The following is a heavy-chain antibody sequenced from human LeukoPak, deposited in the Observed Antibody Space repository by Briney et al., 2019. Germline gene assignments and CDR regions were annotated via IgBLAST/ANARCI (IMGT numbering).Heavy chain of an antibody. D-gene: IGHD2-21*02. CDR2: TYHGGTT. Sequence: PSETLSLTCTVSGYSISSGYLWGWIRQPPGKGLEWIGSTYHGGTTYSNPSLKSRVIISEDTSKNQFSLKLSSVTAADTAVYYCARGSGDWTYYIDYWGQGTLVTVSS. CDR3: ARGSGDWTYYIDY. V-gene: IGHV4-38-2*02. CDR1: GYSISSGYL. J-gene: IGHJ4*02.